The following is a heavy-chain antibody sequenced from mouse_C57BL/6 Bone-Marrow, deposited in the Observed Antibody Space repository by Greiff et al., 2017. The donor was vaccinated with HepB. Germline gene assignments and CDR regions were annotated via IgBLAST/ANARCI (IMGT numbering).Heavy chain of an antibody. CDR1: GYTFTSYW. CDR2: IDPNSGGT. Sequence: QVHVKQSGAELVKPGASVKLSCKASGYTFTSYWMHWVKQRPGRGLEWIGRIDPNSGGTKYNEKFKSKATLTVDKPSSTAYMQLSSLTSEDSAVYYCARSYYYGSSLRFAYWGQGTLVTVSA. D-gene: IGHD1-1*01. V-gene: IGHV1-72*01. J-gene: IGHJ3*01. CDR3: ARSYYYGSSLRFAY.